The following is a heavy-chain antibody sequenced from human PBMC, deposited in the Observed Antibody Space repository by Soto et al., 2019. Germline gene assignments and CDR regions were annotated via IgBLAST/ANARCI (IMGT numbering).Heavy chain of an antibody. CDR2: IGATGDT. D-gene: IGHD5-12*01. CDR1: GFTYTSHD. Sequence: DVELVESGGGLVQTGGSLRLACAASGFTYTSHDLHWVRRATGRGLEWVSAIGATGDTHYADSVRCRFNISRKNTFNTMYLKMNSLRAEDPAVYYCVKVATAKFYERGPFDHWGQGALVTVSS. J-gene: IGHJ4*02. CDR3: VKVATAKFYERGPFDH. V-gene: IGHV3-13*01.